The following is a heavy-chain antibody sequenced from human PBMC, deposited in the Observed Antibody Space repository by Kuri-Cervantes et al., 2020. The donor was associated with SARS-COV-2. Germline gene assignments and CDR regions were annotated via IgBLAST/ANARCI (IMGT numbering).Heavy chain of an antibody. CDR1: GFTFSSYG. CDR2: IRYDGSNK. V-gene: IGHV3-30*02. Sequence: GESLKISCAASGFTFSSYGMHWVRQAPGKGLEWVAFIRYDGSNKYYADSVKGRFTISRDNSKNTLYLQMNSLRAEDTAVYYCARDYRGWELFDYWGQGTLVTVSS. CDR3: ARDYRGWELFDY. J-gene: IGHJ4*02. D-gene: IGHD1-26*01.